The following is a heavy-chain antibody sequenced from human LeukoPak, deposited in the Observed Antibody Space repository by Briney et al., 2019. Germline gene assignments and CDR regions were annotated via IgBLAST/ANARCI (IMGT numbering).Heavy chain of an antibody. Sequence: SETLSLTCTVSGGSISSSSYYWGWIRQPPGKGLEWIGSIYYSGSTYYNPSLKSRVTISVDTSKNQFSLKLSSVTAAGTAVYYCARAAGYGYFDYWGQGTLVTVSS. V-gene: IGHV4-39*07. CDR3: ARAAGYGYFDY. J-gene: IGHJ4*02. D-gene: IGHD2-15*01. CDR2: IYYSGST. CDR1: GGSISSSSYY.